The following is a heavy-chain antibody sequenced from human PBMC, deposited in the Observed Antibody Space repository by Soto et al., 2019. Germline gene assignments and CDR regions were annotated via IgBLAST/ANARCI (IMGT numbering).Heavy chain of an antibody. J-gene: IGHJ6*02. CDR1: EFTFNTYA. D-gene: IGHD1-7*01. CDR2: IAYDGNDK. CDR3: ARDVGNYVPYYYGMDV. V-gene: IGHV3-30*03. Sequence: QAQLVDSGGGVVQPGRSLRLSCAASEFTFNTYAMHWVRQAPGKGLEWVAVIAYDGNDKYYADSGKGRFTISRDNSKNALSLQMNTLRPEDTAMYYCARDVGNYVPYYYGMDVWGQGTTVTVSS.